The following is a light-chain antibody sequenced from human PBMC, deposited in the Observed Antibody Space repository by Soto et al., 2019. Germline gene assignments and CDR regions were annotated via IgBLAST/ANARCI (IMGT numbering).Light chain of an antibody. Sequence: SYELTQPPSVSVSPGQTARITCSGDALPKQYAYWYQQKPGQAPGLVIYQDSERPSGIPERFSGASSGTTVTLTISGVQAEDEADYYCQSADSSGTYVVFGGGTKRTVL. CDR2: QDS. CDR1: ALPKQY. CDR3: QSADSSGTYVV. J-gene: IGLJ2*01. V-gene: IGLV3-25*03.